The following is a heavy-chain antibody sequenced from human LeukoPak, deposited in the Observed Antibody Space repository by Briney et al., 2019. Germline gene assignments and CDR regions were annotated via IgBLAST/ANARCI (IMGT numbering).Heavy chain of an antibody. CDR1: GGSISSGGYS. D-gene: IGHD5-18*01. V-gene: IGHV4-30-2*01. CDR3: ARGYTAMVIGY. J-gene: IGHJ4*02. CDR2: IYHSGST. Sequence: PSETLSLTCAVSGGSISSGGYSWSWIRQPPGKGLEWIGYIYHSGSTYYNPSLKSRVTISVDRSKNQFSLKLSSVTAADTAVYYCARGYTAMVIGYWGQGTLVTVSS.